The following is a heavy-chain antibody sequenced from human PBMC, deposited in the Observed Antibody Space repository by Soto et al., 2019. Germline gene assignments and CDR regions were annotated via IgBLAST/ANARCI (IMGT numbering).Heavy chain of an antibody. CDR2: INHSGST. V-gene: IGHV4-34*01. D-gene: IGHD6-13*01. J-gene: IGHJ5*02. CDR1: DGYFIGYY. Sequence: PSETQSLTCAVYDGYFIGYYWSWIRQPPGKGLEWIGEINHSGSTNYNPSLKSRVTISVDTSKNQFSLKLSSVTAADTAVYYCARGRYSSSYPYNWFDPWGQGTRVTVSS. CDR3: ARGRYSSSYPYNWFDP.